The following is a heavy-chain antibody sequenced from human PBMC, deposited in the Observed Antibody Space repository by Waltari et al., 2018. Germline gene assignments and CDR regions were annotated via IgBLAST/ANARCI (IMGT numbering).Heavy chain of an antibody. J-gene: IGHJ6*03. CDR3: ASVLNPNPGGYYYYYYMDV. V-gene: IGHV1-2*02. CDR2: INPNSGGT. D-gene: IGHD3-10*01. Sequence: QVQLVQSGAEVKKPGASVKVSCKASGYTFTGYYMHWVRQAPGQGLEWMGWINPNSGGTNYAQKFQGRVTMTRDTSISTAYMELSRLRSDDTAVYYCASVLNPNPGGYYYYYYMDVWGKGTTVTVSS. CDR1: GYTFTGYY.